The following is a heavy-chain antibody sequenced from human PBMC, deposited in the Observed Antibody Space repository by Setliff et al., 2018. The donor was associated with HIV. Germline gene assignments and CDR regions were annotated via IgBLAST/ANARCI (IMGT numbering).Heavy chain of an antibody. CDR2: IYTSGRT. Sequence: TLSLTCTVSGGSISSGGYYWSWIRQPAGKGLEWIGRIYTSGRTDYNPSLETRATISVDTSKNQFSLRLTSVTAADTAVYYCARRTYPGSYTPYFDYWGQGTLVTVSS. V-gene: IGHV4-61*02. CDR1: GGSISSGGYY. J-gene: IGHJ4*02. CDR3: ARRTYPGSYTPYFDY. D-gene: IGHD1-1*01.